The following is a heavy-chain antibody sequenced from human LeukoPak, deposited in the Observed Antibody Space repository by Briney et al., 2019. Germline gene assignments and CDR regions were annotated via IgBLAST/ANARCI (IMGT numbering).Heavy chain of an antibody. Sequence: PGGSLRLSCAASGFTFDDYAMHWVRQAPGKGLVWVTRINTDGSDTTYADFVKGRLTISRDNAKNTLYLEMNSLRAEDTAGYYCARALRSPGDSGLDYWGQGALVTVSS. J-gene: IGHJ4*02. V-gene: IGHV3-74*03. CDR2: INTDGSDT. CDR1: GFTFDDYA. D-gene: IGHD3-10*01. CDR3: ARALRSPGDSGLDY.